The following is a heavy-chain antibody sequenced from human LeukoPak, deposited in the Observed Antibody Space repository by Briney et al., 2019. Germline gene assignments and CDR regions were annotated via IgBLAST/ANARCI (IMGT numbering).Heavy chain of an antibody. J-gene: IGHJ4*02. CDR2: IKKDGSEK. V-gene: IGHV3-7*01. D-gene: IGHD4-23*01. CDR3: SKEKSTVLTPGVDY. CDR1: GFTFSSYW. Sequence: PGGSLRLSCAASGFTFSSYWMSWVRQAPGKGLEWVANIKKDGSEKYYVDSVKGRFTISRDNAKNSLYLQMNSLRAEDTAVYYCSKEKSTVLTPGVDYWGQRTLVTVSS.